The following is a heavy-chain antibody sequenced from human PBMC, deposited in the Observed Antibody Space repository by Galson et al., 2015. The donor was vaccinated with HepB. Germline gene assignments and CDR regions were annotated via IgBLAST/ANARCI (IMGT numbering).Heavy chain of an antibody. D-gene: IGHD6-13*01. J-gene: IGHJ4*02. CDR3: ASSRSIWYAIDY. V-gene: IGHV3-33*08. CDR2: IGYDGTKK. Sequence: SLRLSCAASGFTFSAYGMHWVRQAPGKGLEWVAGIGYDGTKKYYADSVKGRFTISRDNSKNTLYLQMSSLRAEDTAVYYCASSRSIWYAIDYWGQGTLVTVSS. CDR1: GFTFSAYG.